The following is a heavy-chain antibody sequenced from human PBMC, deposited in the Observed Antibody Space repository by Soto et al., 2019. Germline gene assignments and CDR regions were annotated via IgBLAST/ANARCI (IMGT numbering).Heavy chain of an antibody. V-gene: IGHV3-53*01. CDR1: GFTVSSNY. CDR3: ARVSGSGYYNDAFDI. Sequence: PGGSLRLSCAASGFTVSSNYMSWVRQAPGKGLEWVSIIYPAGSTYYADSVQGRFTISRDNAKNSLYLQMNSLRAEDTAVYYCARVSGSGYYNDAFDIWGQGTMVTVSS. D-gene: IGHD3-22*01. J-gene: IGHJ3*02. CDR2: IYPAGST.